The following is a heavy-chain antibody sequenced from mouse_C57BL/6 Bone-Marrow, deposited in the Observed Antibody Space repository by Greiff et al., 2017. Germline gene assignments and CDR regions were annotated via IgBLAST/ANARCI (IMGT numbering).Heavy chain of an antibody. V-gene: IGHV1-55*01. Sequence: QVQLQQPGAELVKPGASVKMSCKASGYTFTSYCITWVKQRPGQGLEWIGDIYPGSGSTNYNEKFKSKATLTVATSSSTAYMQLSSLTSEDSAVYYCAYSSCYYAMDYWGQGTSVTVSS. D-gene: IGHD1-1*01. CDR1: GYTFTSYC. J-gene: IGHJ4*01. CDR3: AYSSCYYAMDY. CDR2: IYPGSGST.